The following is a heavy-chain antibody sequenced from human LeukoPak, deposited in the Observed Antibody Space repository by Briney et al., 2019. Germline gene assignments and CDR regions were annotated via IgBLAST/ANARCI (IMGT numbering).Heavy chain of an antibody. Sequence: GASVKVSCKASGYTFTSYDINWVRQATGQGLEWMGWMNPNSGNTGYAQKFQGRVTMTRNTSISTAYMELSSLRSEDTAVYYCVRYSSSWYDWSDYYYGMDVWGQGTTVTVSS. J-gene: IGHJ6*02. CDR1: GYTFTSYD. CDR2: MNPNSGNT. CDR3: VRYSSSWYDWSDYYYGMDV. D-gene: IGHD6-13*01. V-gene: IGHV1-8*01.